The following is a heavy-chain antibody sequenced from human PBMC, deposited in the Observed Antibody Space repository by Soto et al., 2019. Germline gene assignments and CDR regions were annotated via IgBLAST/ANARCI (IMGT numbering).Heavy chain of an antibody. J-gene: IGHJ4*02. D-gene: IGHD2-2*01. V-gene: IGHV4-59*12. CDR3: ARGGPYCSSTACDY. CDR2: IYFSGST. CDR1: GGSISSYY. Sequence: SETLSLTCTVSGGSISSYYWSWIRQPPGKGLEWIGEIYFSGSTNYNPSLKSRVTISVDTSKNLFSLKLSSVTSADTAVYYCARGGPYCSSTACDYWGQGTLVTVSS.